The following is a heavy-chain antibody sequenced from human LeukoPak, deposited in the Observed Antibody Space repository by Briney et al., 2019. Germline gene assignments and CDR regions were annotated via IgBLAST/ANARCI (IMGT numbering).Heavy chain of an antibody. CDR2: ISAHNGKT. J-gene: IGHJ5*02. CDR1: GYTFTSYG. Sequence: GASVKVSCKASGYTFTSYGITWVRQAPGQGLEWMGWISAHNGKTNYAQKFQGRVTMTTDTPTSTAYMELRSLRSDDTVVYYCARGDVVVSAAVRFDPWGQGTLVTVSS. D-gene: IGHD2-2*01. V-gene: IGHV1-18*01. CDR3: ARGDVVVSAAVRFDP.